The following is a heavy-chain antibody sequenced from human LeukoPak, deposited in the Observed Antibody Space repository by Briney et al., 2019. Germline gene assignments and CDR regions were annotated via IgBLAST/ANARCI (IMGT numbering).Heavy chain of an antibody. Sequence: PGGSLRLSCADSGFTFSRSWMTWVRQAPGKGLEWVSGISPSGDITYYADSVKGRFSISRDNSKNTVFLQMNSLRAEDTAIYHCARDSAWIQFNDWGQGTLVTVSS. D-gene: IGHD5-18*01. J-gene: IGHJ4*02. V-gene: IGHV3-23*01. CDR3: ARDSAWIQFND. CDR2: ISPSGDIT. CDR1: GFTFSRSW.